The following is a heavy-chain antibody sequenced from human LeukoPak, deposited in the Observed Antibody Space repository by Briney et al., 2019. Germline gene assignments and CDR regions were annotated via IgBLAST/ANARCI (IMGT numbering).Heavy chain of an antibody. CDR2: IIPIFGIA. D-gene: IGHD2-15*01. J-gene: IGHJ5*02. Sequence: ASVKVSCKASGGTFSSYAISWVRQAPGQGLEWMGRIIPIFGIANYAQEFQGRVTITADKSTSTAYMELSSLRSEDTAVYYCARDVDIVVVVAASQKGHNWFDPWGQGTLVTVSS. CDR3: ARDVDIVVVVAASQKGHNWFDP. V-gene: IGHV1-69*04. CDR1: GGTFSSYA.